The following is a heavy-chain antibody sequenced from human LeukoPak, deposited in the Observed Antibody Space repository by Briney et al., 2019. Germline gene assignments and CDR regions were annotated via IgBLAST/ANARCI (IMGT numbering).Heavy chain of an antibody. J-gene: IGHJ4*02. V-gene: IGHV3-48*03. D-gene: IGHD5-24*01. CDR3: ARDGVRDGLYFDR. Sequence: GGALRLSCVASGFTFRSYEMNWVRQAPGRGVEWISYISSSGSTMYYADSVKGRFTISRDNAKNSLYLQMNSLRDEDTAVYSCARDGVRDGLYFDRWGQGTLVTVSS. CDR1: GFTFRSYE. CDR2: ISSSGSTM.